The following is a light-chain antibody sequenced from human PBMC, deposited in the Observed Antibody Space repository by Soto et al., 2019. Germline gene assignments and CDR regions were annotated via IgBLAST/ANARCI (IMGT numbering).Light chain of an antibody. CDR2: DVN. Sequence: QSALTQPASVSGSPGQSITISCTGTSSDVGGYNYVSWYQQNPGKAPKLMIYDVNNRPSGVSYRFSGSKSGNTASLTISGLQAEDEADTYCISYTSSSTRVFGTGTKLTVL. V-gene: IGLV2-14*01. CDR3: ISYTSSSTRV. J-gene: IGLJ1*01. CDR1: SSDVGGYNY.